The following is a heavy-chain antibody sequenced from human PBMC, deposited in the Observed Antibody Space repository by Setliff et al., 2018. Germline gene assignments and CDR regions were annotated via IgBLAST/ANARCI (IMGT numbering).Heavy chain of an antibody. J-gene: IGHJ4*02. CDR2: IGHSDMP. V-gene: IGHV4-34*01. CDR3: ARHGGYSENYYFDY. Sequence: SETLSLTCTVYGGSFTGYYWSWFRQVPGKGLEWIAEIGHSDMPHYNPSLKSRVTISADTSKSEFSLRLNSVTAADSAVYYCARHGGYSENYYFDYWGQGTLVTVSS. D-gene: IGHD2-21*01. CDR1: GGSFTGYY.